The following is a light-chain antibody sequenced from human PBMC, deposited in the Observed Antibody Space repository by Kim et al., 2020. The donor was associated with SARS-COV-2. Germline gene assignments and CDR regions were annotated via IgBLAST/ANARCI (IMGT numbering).Light chain of an antibody. J-gene: IGLJ3*02. CDR1: NSNIGNNY. CDR3: ATWDSSLSARV. CDR2: DNH. V-gene: IGLV1-51*01. Sequence: GQGVTISCSGDNSNIGNNYVSWYQQFPGTAPKLLIYDNHERPSAIPDRFSASKSGTSATRGIIGLQTGDEAEYYCATWDSSLSARVFGGGTKVTVL.